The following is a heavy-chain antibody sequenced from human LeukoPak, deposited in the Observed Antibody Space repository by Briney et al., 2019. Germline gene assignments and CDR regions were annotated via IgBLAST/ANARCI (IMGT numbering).Heavy chain of an antibody. CDR3: AKNLVGLLPDY. CDR1: GFTFSSHG. D-gene: IGHD2-15*01. V-gene: IGHV3-33*06. Sequence: PGGSLRLSCAASGFTFSSHGMHWVRQAPGKGLEWVALIWYDGSSKYYSDSVKGRFTISRDNSKNTLYLQMNSLTAEDTAVYYCAKNLVGLLPDYWGQGTLVTVSS. J-gene: IGHJ4*02. CDR2: IWYDGSSK.